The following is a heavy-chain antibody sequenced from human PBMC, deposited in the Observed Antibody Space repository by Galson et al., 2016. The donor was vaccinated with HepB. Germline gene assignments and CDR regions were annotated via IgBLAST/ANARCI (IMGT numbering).Heavy chain of an antibody. CDR2: IYTSGST. Sequence: TLSLTCTVSGGSIRINSYYWTWIRQPAGKGLEWIGRIYTSGSTNYNPSLKSRVTISIDASKNEFSLRLSSVTAADTAVYYCARQSLGYTYADDAFDIWGQGTTATVSS. V-gene: IGHV4-61*02. CDR1: GGSIRINSYY. CDR3: ARQSLGYTYADDAFDI. J-gene: IGHJ3*02. D-gene: IGHD5-18*01.